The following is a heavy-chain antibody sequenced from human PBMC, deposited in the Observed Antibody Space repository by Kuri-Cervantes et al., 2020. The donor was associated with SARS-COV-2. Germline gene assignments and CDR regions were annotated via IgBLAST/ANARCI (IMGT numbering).Heavy chain of an antibody. Sequence: GESLKISCAASGFTFTDYAMHWVRQAPGKGLEWVAIISYAGDTLYADSVKGRFTISRDNYRNTLSLQMNGLTAEDTGIYYCVRVVPLAGSRGHFDSWGQGTSVTVSS. D-gene: IGHD6-19*01. CDR2: ISYAGDTL. V-gene: IGHV3-30*14. CDR1: GFTFTDYA. J-gene: IGHJ4*02. CDR3: VRVVPLAGSRGHFDS.